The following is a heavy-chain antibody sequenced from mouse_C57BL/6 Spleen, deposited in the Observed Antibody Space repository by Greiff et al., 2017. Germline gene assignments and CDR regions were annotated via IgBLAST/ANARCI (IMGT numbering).Heavy chain of an antibody. V-gene: IGHV1-66*01. CDR1: GYSFTSYY. D-gene: IGHD1-1*01. J-gene: IGHJ2*01. Sequence: QVQLKESGPELVKPGASVKISCKASGYSFTSYYIHWVKQRPGQGLEWIGWIYPGSGNTKYNEKFKGKATLTADTSSSTAYMQLSSLTSEDSAVYYCASITTVVGLDYWGQGTTLTVSS. CDR3: ASITTVVGLDY. CDR2: IYPGSGNT.